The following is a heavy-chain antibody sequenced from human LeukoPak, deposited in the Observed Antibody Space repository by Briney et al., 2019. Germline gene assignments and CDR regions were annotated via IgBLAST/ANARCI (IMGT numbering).Heavy chain of an antibody. D-gene: IGHD4-17*01. CDR2: VSAYNGNT. V-gene: IGHV1-18*01. Sequence: GASVKVSCKASGGTFSSYAISWVRQAPGQGLEWMGWVSAYNGNTNYAQKLQGRVTMTTDTSTSTAYMELRSLRSEDTAVYYCARGLTTVTTWVMGYWGQGTLVTVSS. J-gene: IGHJ4*02. CDR1: GGTFSSYA. CDR3: ARGLTTVTTWVMGY.